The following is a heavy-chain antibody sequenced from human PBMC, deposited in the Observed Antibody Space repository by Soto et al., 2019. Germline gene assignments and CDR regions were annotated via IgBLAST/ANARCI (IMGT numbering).Heavy chain of an antibody. CDR3: VRAETFYPGNTFDY. D-gene: IGHD1-1*01. CDR1: VGSISSGGYS. V-gene: IGHV4-30-2*01. Sequence: SETLSLTCAVSVGSISSGGYSWSWIRQPPGKGLEWIGYIYRSGSTYYNPSLKSRVTISVDRSKNQFSLKLSSVTAADTAVYFCVRAETFYPGNTFDYWGQGALVTVSS. J-gene: IGHJ4*02. CDR2: IYRSGST.